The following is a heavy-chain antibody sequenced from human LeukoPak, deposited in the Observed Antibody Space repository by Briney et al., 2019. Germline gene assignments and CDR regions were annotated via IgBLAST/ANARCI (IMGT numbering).Heavy chain of an antibody. D-gene: IGHD5-12*01. J-gene: IGHJ5*02. Sequence: SETLSLTCTVSGGSISSSTYYWGWIRQPPGKVLEWIGSIYYSGSTYYTPSLKSRGTISVDTSKNQFSLKVSSVNAAATAVYYCARQAPRYSGYDRLLHFDPWGQGTLVTVSS. CDR3: ARQAPRYSGYDRLLHFDP. V-gene: IGHV4-39*01. CDR2: IYYSGST. CDR1: GGSISSSTYY.